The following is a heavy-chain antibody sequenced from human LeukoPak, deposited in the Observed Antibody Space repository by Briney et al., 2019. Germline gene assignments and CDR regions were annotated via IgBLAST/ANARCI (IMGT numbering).Heavy chain of an antibody. CDR2: IYYSGIT. CDR3: ARAVTSHFAFSPRVFDP. J-gene: IGHJ5*02. Sequence: PSETLSLTCTVSGGSISSGFYYWAWIRQPPGKGLEWIGSIYYSGITNYNPSLKSRVTISVDKSKNQFSLKLSSVTAADTAVYYCARAVTSHFAFSPRVFDPWGQGTLVTVSS. CDR1: GGSISSGFYY. V-gene: IGHV4-39*07. D-gene: IGHD4-17*01.